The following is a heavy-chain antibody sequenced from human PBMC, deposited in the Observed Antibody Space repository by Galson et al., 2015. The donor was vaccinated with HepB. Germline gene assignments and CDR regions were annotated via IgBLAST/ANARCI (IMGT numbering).Heavy chain of an antibody. D-gene: IGHD3-3*01. CDR3: ARNPPSHYYDFWSGEFDY. Sequence: SLRLSCAASGFTFSSYAMHWVRQAPGKGLEWVAVISYDGSNKYYADSVKGRFTISRDNSKNTLYLQMNSLRAEDTAVYYCARNPPSHYYDFWSGEFDYWGQGTLVTVS. CDR2: ISYDGSNK. V-gene: IGHV3-30*04. CDR1: GFTFSSYA. J-gene: IGHJ4*02.